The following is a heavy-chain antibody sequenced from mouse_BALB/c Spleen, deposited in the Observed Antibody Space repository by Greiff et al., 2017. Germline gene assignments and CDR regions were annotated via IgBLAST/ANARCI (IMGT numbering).Heavy chain of an antibody. V-gene: IGHV5-4*02. CDR2: ISDGGSYT. Sequence: EVMLVESGGGLVKPGGSLKLSCAASGFTFSDYYMYWVRQTPEKRLEWVATISDGGSYTYYPDSVKGRFTISRDNAKNTLYLQMSSLKSEDTAMYYCARHGSSYVGTFAYWGQGTLVTVSA. CDR1: GFTFSDYY. CDR3: ARHGSSYVGTFAY. D-gene: IGHD1-1*01. J-gene: IGHJ3*01.